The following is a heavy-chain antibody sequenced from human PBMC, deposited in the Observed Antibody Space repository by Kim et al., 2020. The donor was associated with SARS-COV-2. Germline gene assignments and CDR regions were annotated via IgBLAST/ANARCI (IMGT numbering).Heavy chain of an antibody. V-gene: IGHV3-74*01. CDR1: ELTFSNYW. CDR3: ARGFSAKYYNWFDP. Sequence: GGSLRLSCTASELTFSNYWVHWVRQAPGKGLVWVSRINSDGSSTSYADSVKGRFTISRDNAKNTVYLQMNSLRAEDTAVYYCARGFSAKYYNWFDPWGQGTLVTVSS. J-gene: IGHJ5*02. D-gene: IGHD3-10*01. CDR2: INSDGSST.